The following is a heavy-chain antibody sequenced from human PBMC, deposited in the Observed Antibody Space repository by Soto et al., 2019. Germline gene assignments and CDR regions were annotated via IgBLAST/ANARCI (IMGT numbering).Heavy chain of an antibody. CDR2: IIPIFGTA. D-gene: IGHD3-10*01. CDR3: AKPREITLWFGGYFDY. Sequence: QVQLVQSGAEVKKPGSSVKVSCKASGGTFSSYAISWVRQAPGQGLEWMGGIIPIFGTANYAQKFQGRVTITADESTSTAYMELSSLRSEDTAVYYCAKPREITLWFGGYFDYWGQGTLVTVSS. V-gene: IGHV1-69*01. CDR1: GGTFSSYA. J-gene: IGHJ4*02.